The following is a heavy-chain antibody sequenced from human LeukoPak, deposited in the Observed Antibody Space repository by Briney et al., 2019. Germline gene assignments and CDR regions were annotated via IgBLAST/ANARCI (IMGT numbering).Heavy chain of an antibody. D-gene: IGHD4-17*01. J-gene: IGHJ5*02. CDR1: GGSFSGYY. V-gene: IGHV4-34*01. CDR3: ARHSRNSRGYGDYSLYH. CDR2: INHSGST. Sequence: SETLSLTCAVYGGSFSGYYWSWIRQPPGKGLEWIGEINHSGSTNYNPSLKSRVTISVDTSKNQFSLKLSSVTAADTAVYYCARHSRNSRGYGDYSLYHWGQGTLVTVSS.